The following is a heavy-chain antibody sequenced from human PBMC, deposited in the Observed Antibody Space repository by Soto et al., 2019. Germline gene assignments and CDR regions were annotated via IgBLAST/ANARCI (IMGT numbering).Heavy chain of an antibody. Sequence: PGGSLRLSCAASGFTFTNYAMSWVRQAPGKGLEWVAAVSGSGGTTYYADSVRGRFTISRDNSKNTLYLQMNSLRAEDTAVYYCAREGAGWSGYYTAHYYYYGMDVWGQGTTVTVSS. J-gene: IGHJ6*02. D-gene: IGHD3-3*01. V-gene: IGHV3-23*01. CDR2: VSGSGGTT. CDR3: AREGAGWSGYYTAHYYYYGMDV. CDR1: GFTFTNYA.